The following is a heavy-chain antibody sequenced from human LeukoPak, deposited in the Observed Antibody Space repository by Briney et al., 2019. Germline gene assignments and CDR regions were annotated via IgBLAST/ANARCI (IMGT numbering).Heavy chain of an antibody. D-gene: IGHD3-10*01. V-gene: IGHV5-51*01. J-gene: IGHJ3*02. CDR3: ARSLFPDYYGSGDDAFDI. CDR2: IYPGDSDT. Sequence: GESLKISCKGSGYSFTSYWIGWARQMPGKGLEWMGIIYPGDSDTRYSPSFQGQVTISADKSISTAYLQWSSLKASDTAMYYCARSLFPDYYGSGDDAFDIWGQGTMVTVSS. CDR1: GYSFTSYW.